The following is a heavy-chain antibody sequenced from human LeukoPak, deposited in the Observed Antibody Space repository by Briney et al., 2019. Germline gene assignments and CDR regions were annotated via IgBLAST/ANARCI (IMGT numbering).Heavy chain of an antibody. V-gene: IGHV4-59*01. CDR2: IYYSGST. J-gene: IGHJ3*02. CDR1: GGSISSYY. D-gene: IGHD3-22*01. CDR3: ARGVLGYDSSGPDAFDI. Sequence: SETLSLTCTVSGGSISSYYWSWIRQPPGKGLEWIGYIYYSGSTNYNPSLKSRVTISVDTSKNQFSLKLSSVTAADTAVYYCARGVLGYDSSGPDAFDIWGQGTMVTVSS.